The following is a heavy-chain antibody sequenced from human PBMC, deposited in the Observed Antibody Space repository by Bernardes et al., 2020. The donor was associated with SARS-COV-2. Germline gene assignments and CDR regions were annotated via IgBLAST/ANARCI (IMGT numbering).Heavy chain of an antibody. CDR3: ARVRGGGFYYDY. Sequence: SATLSLTCTVSGGSVRSGSYYWSWIREPPGKGLEWIGYIYYSGSTNYNPSLKSRVTISVDTSKNQFSLKLSSVTAADTAVYYCARVRGGGFYYDYWGQGTLVTVSS. D-gene: IGHD3-10*01. CDR1: GGSVRSGSYY. V-gene: IGHV4-61*01. CDR2: IYYSGST. J-gene: IGHJ4*02.